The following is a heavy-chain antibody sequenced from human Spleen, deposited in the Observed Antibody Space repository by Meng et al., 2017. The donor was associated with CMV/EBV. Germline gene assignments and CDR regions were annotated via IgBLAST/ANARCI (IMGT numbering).Heavy chain of an antibody. CDR2: IYYSGST. V-gene: IGHV4-30-4*08. CDR3: AGDGRAGNWFDP. CDR1: GGSISSEDYY. D-gene: IGHD3-10*01. J-gene: IGHJ5*02. Sequence: TVYGGSISSEDYYWSWISQPPGKGLEWIGYIYYSGSTYYNPSLKSRVTISVDTSKNQFSLKLSSVTAADTAVYYCAGDGRAGNWFDPWGQGTLVTVSS.